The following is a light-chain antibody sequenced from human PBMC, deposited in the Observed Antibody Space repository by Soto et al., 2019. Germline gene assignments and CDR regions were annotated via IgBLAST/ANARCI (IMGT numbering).Light chain of an antibody. CDR3: QKYNSAPLLT. J-gene: IGKJ4*01. V-gene: IGKV1-27*01. CDR1: QGISNY. Sequence: DIQMTQSPSSLSASVGDRVTITCRASQGISNYLAWYQQKPGKVPKLLIYAASTLQAGVPSRFSGSDSGTDFTLTISSLQPEDGATYYCQKYNSAPLLTFGGGTKVEIK. CDR2: AAS.